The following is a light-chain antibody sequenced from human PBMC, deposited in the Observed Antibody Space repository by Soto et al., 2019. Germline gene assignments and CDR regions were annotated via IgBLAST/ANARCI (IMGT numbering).Light chain of an antibody. CDR2: INSDGSH. CDR3: QTWGTGYAV. V-gene: IGLV4-69*01. J-gene: IGLJ7*01. CDR1: SGHSTYT. Sequence: QLVLTQSPSASASPGASVKLTCTLSSGHSTYTIAWHQQQPEKDPRYLMNINSDGSHTKGDGIPDRFSGSSSGAERYLTISSLQSEDEADYYCQTWGTGYAVFGGGTQLTVL.